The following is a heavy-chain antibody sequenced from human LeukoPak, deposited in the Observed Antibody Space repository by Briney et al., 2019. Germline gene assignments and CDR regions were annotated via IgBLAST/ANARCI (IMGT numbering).Heavy chain of an antibody. D-gene: IGHD3-3*01. Sequence: PGGSLRLSCAASGFTFSSFAMTWVRQAPGKGLEWISYISSSSASIWYADSVQGRFTVSRDNAKNSLFLQMDSLGVEDTAVYYCATSPGAYYDFWSGYYETYWGQGTLVAVSS. CDR1: GFTFSSFA. J-gene: IGHJ4*02. V-gene: IGHV3-21*05. CDR3: ATSPGAYYDFWSGYYETY. CDR2: ISSSSASI.